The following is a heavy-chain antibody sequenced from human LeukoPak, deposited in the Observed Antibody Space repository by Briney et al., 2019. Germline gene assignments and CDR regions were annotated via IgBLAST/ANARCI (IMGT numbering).Heavy chain of an antibody. Sequence: SETLSLTCTVSGGSISSGNYYWSWSRQPAGKGLEWIGRIYTSGSTNYNPSLKSRVTISVDTSKSQFSLKLTSVTAADTAVYYCYGEVTRDFRYFDLWGRGTLVTVSS. D-gene: IGHD3-10*01. J-gene: IGHJ2*01. CDR1: GGSISSGNYY. CDR3: YGEVTRDFRYFDL. V-gene: IGHV4-61*02. CDR2: IYTSGST.